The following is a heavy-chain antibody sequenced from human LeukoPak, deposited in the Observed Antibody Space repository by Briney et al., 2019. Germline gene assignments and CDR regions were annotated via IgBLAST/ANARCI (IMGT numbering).Heavy chain of an antibody. V-gene: IGHV4-59*08. CDR1: GSSISGYF. CDR3: ARRLNYCSGGTCYRIFDY. J-gene: IGHJ4*02. Sequence: SETLSLTCTVSGSSISGYFWSWIRQPPGKGLEWIGYVYHSGSTYYNPSLRSRVTISVDTSKNQFSLKLNSVTAADTAVYFCARRLNYCSGGTCYRIFDYWGQGTLVTVSS. D-gene: IGHD2-15*01. CDR2: VYHSGST.